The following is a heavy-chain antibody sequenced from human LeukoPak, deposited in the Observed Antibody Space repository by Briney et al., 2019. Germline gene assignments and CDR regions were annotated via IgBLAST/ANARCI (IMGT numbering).Heavy chain of an antibody. CDR2: IYTSGST. J-gene: IGHJ6*03. V-gene: IGHV4-39*07. D-gene: IGHD5-18*01. Sequence: SETLSLTCTVSGGSISSSSYYWGWIRQPPGKGLEWIGRIYTSGSTNYNPSLKSRVTISVDTSKNQFSLKLSSVTAADTAVYYCARGLGYSYGPYYYYYYMDVWGKGTTVTVSS. CDR1: GGSISSSSYY. CDR3: ARGLGYSYGPYYYYYYMDV.